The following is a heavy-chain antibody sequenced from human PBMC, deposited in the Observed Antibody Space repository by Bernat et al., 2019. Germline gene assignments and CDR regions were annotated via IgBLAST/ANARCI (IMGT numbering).Heavy chain of an antibody. CDR3: AKSLLSVVVVAATWFDP. V-gene: IGHV3-23*01. CDR1: GFTFSSYA. D-gene: IGHD2-15*01. CDR2: ISGSGGST. J-gene: IGHJ5*02. Sequence: EVQLLESGGGLVQPGGSLRLSCAASGFTFSSYAMSWVRQAPGKGLEWVAAISGSGGSTSSAASVKGRFTISRDTSKKVLYLQMNSLRAEDTAVYYCAKSLLSVVVVAATWFDPWGQGTLVTVSS.